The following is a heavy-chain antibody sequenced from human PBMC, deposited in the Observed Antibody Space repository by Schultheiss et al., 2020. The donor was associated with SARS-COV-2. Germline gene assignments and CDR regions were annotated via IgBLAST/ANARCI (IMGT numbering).Heavy chain of an antibody. J-gene: IGHJ5*02. CDR1: GYSISSGYY. D-gene: IGHD6-19*01. CDR3: AREAPEAIAVEEENWFDP. V-gene: IGHV4-38-2*02. CDR2: IYYTGST. Sequence: SETLSLTCAVSGYSISSGYYWGWIRQPPGKGLEWIGYIYYTGSTTYNPSLKSRVSISVDTSKNQFSLKLSSVTAADTAVYYCAREAPEAIAVEEENWFDPWGQGTLVTVSS.